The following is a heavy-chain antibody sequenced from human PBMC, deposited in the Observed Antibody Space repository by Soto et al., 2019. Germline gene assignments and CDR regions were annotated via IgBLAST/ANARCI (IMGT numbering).Heavy chain of an antibody. D-gene: IGHD4-17*01. CDR1: GGSVTNSSYY. J-gene: IGHJ4*02. V-gene: IGHV4-39*01. CDR2: VYYRGRS. Sequence: SETLCLTCTVSGGSVTNSSYYWGWIRQSPGKGLEWIGSVYYRGRSYSKSSVKSRVTISVDTSKNRFPLSLNSVTASDTAVYFCVSQRTTVPTQAYFDYWGPGALVTVSS. CDR3: VSQRTTVPTQAYFDY.